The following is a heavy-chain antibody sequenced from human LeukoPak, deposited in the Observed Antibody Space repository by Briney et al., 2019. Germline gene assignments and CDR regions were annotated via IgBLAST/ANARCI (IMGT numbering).Heavy chain of an antibody. D-gene: IGHD7-27*01. CDR1: GFTFKKSW. CDR2: IKDDGSET. V-gene: IGHV3-7*01. CDR3: ATYTNWVAGDV. Sequence: GGSLRLSCGTSGFTFKKSWMSWVRQAPGKGPEWVASIKDDGSETFHADSVRGRFTISRDNARGTLYVQMNTLRAEDTAVYYCATYTNWVAGDVWGQGTAVTVSS. J-gene: IGHJ6*02.